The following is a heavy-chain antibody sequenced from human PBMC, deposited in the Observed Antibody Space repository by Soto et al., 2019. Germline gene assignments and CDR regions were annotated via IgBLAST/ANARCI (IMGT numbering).Heavy chain of an antibody. CDR1: GFTFSSYW. CDR2: INSDGSST. J-gene: IGHJ6*03. D-gene: IGHD2-2*01. Sequence: GGSLRLSCAASGFTFSSYWMHWVRQAPGKGLVWVSRINSDGSSTSYADSVKGRFTISRDNAKNTLYLQMNSLRAEDTAVYYCARIGEQLLYYYYYYMDVWGKGTTVTVS. CDR3: ARIGEQLLYYYYYYMDV. V-gene: IGHV3-74*01.